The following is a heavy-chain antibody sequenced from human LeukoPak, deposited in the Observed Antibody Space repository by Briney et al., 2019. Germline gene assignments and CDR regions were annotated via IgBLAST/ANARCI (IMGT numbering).Heavy chain of an antibody. CDR2: ISGSGGST. Sequence: GGSLRLSCVASGFTFSNYGMSWVRQAPGKGLEWVSAISGSGGSTYYADSVKGRFTFSRDNSKNTLYLQMNSLRAEDTAVYYCATLGYCSGGSCYESEYWGQGTQVTVSS. V-gene: IGHV3-23*01. CDR1: GFTFSNYG. J-gene: IGHJ4*02. CDR3: ATLGYCSGGSCYESEY. D-gene: IGHD2-15*01.